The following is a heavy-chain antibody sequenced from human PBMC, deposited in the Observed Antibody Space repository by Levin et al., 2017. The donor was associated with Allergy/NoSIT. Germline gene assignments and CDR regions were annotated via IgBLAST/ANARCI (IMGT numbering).Heavy chain of an antibody. J-gene: IGHJ6*02. CDR1: GFTFSSYS. D-gene: IGHD3-3*01. V-gene: IGHV3-21*01. CDR2: ISSSSSYI. CDR3: ARDQGYDFWSGYYDYYYYGMDV. Sequence: GGSLRLSCAASGFTFSSYSMNWVRQAPGKGLEWVSSISSSSSYIYYADSVKGRFTISRDNAKNSLYLQMNSLRAEDTAVYYCARDQGYDFWSGYYDYYYYGMDVWGQGTTVTVSS.